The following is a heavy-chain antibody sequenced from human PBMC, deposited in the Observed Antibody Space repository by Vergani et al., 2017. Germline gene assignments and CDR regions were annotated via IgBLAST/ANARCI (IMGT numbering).Heavy chain of an antibody. CDR1: GGSFSGYY. D-gene: IGHD5-18*01. J-gene: IGHJ6*03. CDR3: ARGNKDTAMVKDYYYYMDV. V-gene: IGHV4-34*01. CDR2: INHSGST. Sequence: QVQLQQWGAGLLKPSETLSLTCAVYGGSFSGYYWSRIRQPPGKGLEWFGEINHSGSTNYNPSLKSRVTISVDTSKNQFSLKLSSVTAADTAVYYCARGNKDTAMVKDYYYYMDVWGKGTTVTVSS.